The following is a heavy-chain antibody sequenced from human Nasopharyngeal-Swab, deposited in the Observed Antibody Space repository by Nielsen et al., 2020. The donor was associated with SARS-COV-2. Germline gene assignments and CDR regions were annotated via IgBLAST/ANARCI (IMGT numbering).Heavy chain of an antibody. Sequence: SVKVSCKSSGGTFRNSGFSWVRQAPGQGLEWMGGIIPVFGTPLYAQKFQGRVTISADESTTTTYMELSSLRSQDTAVYYCAKVRTNYGMGLNGALDPGGQGTLVTVSS. J-gene: IGHJ5*02. CDR2: IIPVFGTP. D-gene: IGHD4-17*01. CDR1: GGTFRNSG. CDR3: AKVRTNYGMGLNGALDP. V-gene: IGHV1-69*13.